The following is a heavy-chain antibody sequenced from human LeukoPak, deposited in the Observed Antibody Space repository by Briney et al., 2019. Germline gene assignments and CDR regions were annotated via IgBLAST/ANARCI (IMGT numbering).Heavy chain of an antibody. CDR3: ARHGVSSGLLTPNRFYP. V-gene: IGHV5-51*01. CDR2: IYPGDSDT. J-gene: IGHJ5*02. CDR1: GYSFTSYW. Sequence: GESLKISCKGSGYSFTSYWIGWVRQMRGKGLEWMGIIYPGDSDTRYSPSFQGQVTISADKSISTAYLQWSSLTASDTGMYYLARHGVSSGLLTPNRFYPWGQGTLVTVSS. D-gene: IGHD6-19*01.